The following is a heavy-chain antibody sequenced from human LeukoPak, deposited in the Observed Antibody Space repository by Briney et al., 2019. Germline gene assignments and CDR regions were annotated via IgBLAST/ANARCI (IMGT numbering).Heavy chain of an antibody. CDR3: AKAGAVVVVAAKFFDY. J-gene: IGHJ4*02. V-gene: IGHV3-23*01. CDR2: ISGSGGST. D-gene: IGHD2-15*01. Sequence: GGSLRLSCAASGFTFSSYAMSWVRQAPGKGLEWVSAISGSGGSTYYADSVKGRFTISRDNSKNTLYLQMNSLRAEDTAVYYCAKAGAVVVVAAKFFDYWGQGTLVTVSS. CDR1: GFTFSSYA.